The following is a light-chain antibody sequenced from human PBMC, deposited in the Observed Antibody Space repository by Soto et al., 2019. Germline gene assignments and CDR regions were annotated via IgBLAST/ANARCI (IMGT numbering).Light chain of an antibody. CDR2: GAS. CDR3: QQSDSLPYT. V-gene: IGKV1-12*01. CDR1: QGVSRW. Sequence: DIQMTQSPSFVSAFVGDRVTITCRASQGVSRWLVWYQQKPGKAPNLLIYGASSLESGVPSRFSGSGSGTEFTLTISSLQPEDSANYYCQQSDSLPYTFGQGTKLEIK. J-gene: IGKJ2*01.